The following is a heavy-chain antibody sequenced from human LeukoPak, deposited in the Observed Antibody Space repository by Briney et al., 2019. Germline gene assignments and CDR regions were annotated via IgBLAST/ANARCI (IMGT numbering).Heavy chain of an antibody. Sequence: GGSLRLSCAASGFTFSSYAMSWVRQAPGKGLEWVAAISGSGGTTNSADSVKGRFTISRDNSKNTLFLQMNNLRAEDTAVYYCAKGYCSSFTCYSRFDPWGQGTLVTVSS. V-gene: IGHV3-23*01. J-gene: IGHJ5*02. CDR2: ISGSGGTT. CDR3: AKGYCSSFTCYSRFDP. CDR1: GFTFSSYA. D-gene: IGHD2-2*01.